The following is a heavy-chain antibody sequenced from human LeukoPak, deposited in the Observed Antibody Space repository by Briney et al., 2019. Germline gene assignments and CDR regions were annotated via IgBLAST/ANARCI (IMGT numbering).Heavy chain of an antibody. CDR3: ARDLAGIVGVTAWFDP. CDR2: ISVSNGNT. D-gene: IGHD1-26*01. V-gene: IGHV1-18*01. CDR1: AYTFTSYA. Sequence: GASVKVSCKASAYTFTSYAISWVRQAPGQGLEWMGWISVSNGNTNHAQKLQGRVTMTTDTSTNTAYMELRSLRFDDTAVYYCARDLAGIVGVTAWFDPWGQGTLVTVSS. J-gene: IGHJ5*02.